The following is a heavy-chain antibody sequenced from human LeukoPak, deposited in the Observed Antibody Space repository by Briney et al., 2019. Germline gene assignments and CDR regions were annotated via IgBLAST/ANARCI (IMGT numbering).Heavy chain of an antibody. V-gene: IGHV4-38-2*01. CDR3: ASTGPSSGGAFDI. CDR2: IYHSGST. CDR1: GYSISSGYY. D-gene: IGHD3-22*01. Sequence: PSETLSLTCAVSGYSISSGYYWGWIRQPPGGGLEWIGSIYHSGSTYYNPSLKSRVTISVDTSKNQFSLKLSSVTAADTAVYYCASTGPSSGGAFDIWGQGTMVTVSS. J-gene: IGHJ3*02.